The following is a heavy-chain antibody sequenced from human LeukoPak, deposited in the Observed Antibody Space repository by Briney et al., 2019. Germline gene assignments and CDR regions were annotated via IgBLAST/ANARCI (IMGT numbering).Heavy chain of an antibody. V-gene: IGHV3-30-3*01. Sequence: PGGSLRLSCAASGFTLSSYDMHWVRQAPGKGLEWVAVISYDGSNKYYADSVKGRFTISRDNSKNTLYLQMNSLRAEDTAVYYCARDPADSSGYYGYYFDYWGQGTLVTVSS. J-gene: IGHJ4*02. D-gene: IGHD3-22*01. CDR1: GFTLSSYD. CDR2: ISYDGSNK. CDR3: ARDPADSSGYYGYYFDY.